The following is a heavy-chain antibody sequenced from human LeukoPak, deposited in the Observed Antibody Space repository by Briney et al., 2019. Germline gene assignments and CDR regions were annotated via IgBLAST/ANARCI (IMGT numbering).Heavy chain of an antibody. CDR3: TSANIVVAPAAFDAFDI. D-gene: IGHD2-2*01. V-gene: IGHV3-73*01. Sequence: GGSLRLSCAASGFTLSGSAMHWVRQASGKGLEWVGRIRRKANSYATAYAASVKGRFTISRDDSKNTAYLQMNSPKTEDTAVYYCTSANIVVAPAAFDAFDIWGQGTMVTVSS. J-gene: IGHJ3*02. CDR2: IRRKANSYAT. CDR1: GFTLSGSA.